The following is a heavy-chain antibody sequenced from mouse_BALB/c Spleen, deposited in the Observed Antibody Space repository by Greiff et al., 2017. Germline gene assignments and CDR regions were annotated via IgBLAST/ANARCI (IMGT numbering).Heavy chain of an antibody. CDR1: GFTFSSYG. V-gene: IGHV5-6*01. CDR2: ISSGGSYT. D-gene: IGHD1-1*02. J-gene: IGHJ1*01. Sequence: EVQLVESGGDLVKPGGSLKLSCAASGFTFSSYGMSWVRQTPDKRLEWVATISSGGSYTYYPDSVKGRFTISRDNAKNTLYLQMSSLKSEDTAMYYCARLGGWYFDVWGAGTTVTVSS. CDR3: ARLGGWYFDV.